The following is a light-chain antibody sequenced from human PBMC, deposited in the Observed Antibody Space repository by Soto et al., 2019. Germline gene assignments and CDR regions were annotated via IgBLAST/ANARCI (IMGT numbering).Light chain of an antibody. Sequence: DIQMTQSPSTLSASVGERVTITCRASESISSWLAWYQQKPGKTPKVLIYKASSLESGVPSRFSGSGSGTEFTLTISILQPDDFATYYCQQYNSYPWTFGQGTKVEIK. CDR2: KAS. CDR1: ESISSW. CDR3: QQYNSYPWT. J-gene: IGKJ1*01. V-gene: IGKV1-5*03.